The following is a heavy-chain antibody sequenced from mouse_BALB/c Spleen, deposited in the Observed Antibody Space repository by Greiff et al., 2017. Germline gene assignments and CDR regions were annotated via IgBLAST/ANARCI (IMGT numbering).Heavy chain of an antibody. J-gene: IGHJ4*01. CDR3: ARGGRGKDYYAMDY. Sequence: VQLQQSGAELVKPGASVKLSCKTSGYTFTSYWIQWVKQRPGQGLGWIGEIFPGTGTTYYNEKFKGKATLTIDTSSSTAYMQLSSLTSEDSAVYFCARGGRGKDYYAMDYWGQGTSVTVSS. V-gene: IGHV1S132*01. CDR1: GYTFTSYW. CDR2: IFPGTGTT.